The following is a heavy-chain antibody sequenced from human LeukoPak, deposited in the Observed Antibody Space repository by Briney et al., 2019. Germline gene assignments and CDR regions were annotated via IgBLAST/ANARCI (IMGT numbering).Heavy chain of an antibody. D-gene: IGHD3-22*01. CDR3: AREPYYYDSSGYLNYYYYGMDV. CDR1: SGSISSYY. J-gene: IGHJ6*02. CDR2: IYYSGST. V-gene: IGHV4-59*01. Sequence: TSETLSLTCTVSSGSISSYYWSWIRQPPGKGLEWIGYIYYSGSTNYNPSLKSRVTISVDTSKNQFSLKLSSVTAADTAVYYCAREPYYYDSSGYLNYYYYGMDVWGQGTTVTVSS.